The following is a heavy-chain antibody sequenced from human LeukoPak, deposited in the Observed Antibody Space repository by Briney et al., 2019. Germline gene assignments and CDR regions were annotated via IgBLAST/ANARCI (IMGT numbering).Heavy chain of an antibody. CDR3: ARSQRWNSGSEDPGDY. J-gene: IGHJ4*02. V-gene: IGHV3-53*01. Sequence: PGGSLRLSCAASGFTVSSNYMSWVRQAPGKGLEWVSVIYSGGSTYYADSVKGRFTISRDNSKNTLYLQMNSLRAEDTAVYYCARSQRWNSGSEDPGDYWGQGTLVTVSS. CDR2: IYSGGST. D-gene: IGHD1-26*01. CDR1: GFTVSSNY.